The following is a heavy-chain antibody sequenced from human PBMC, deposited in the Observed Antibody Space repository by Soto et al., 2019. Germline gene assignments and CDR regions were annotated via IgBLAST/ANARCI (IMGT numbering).Heavy chain of an antibody. Sequence: EVQLVESGGGLVQPGGSLRLSCAASGFTFSSYSMNWVRQAPGKGLEWVSSISSSSSYIYYADSVKGRFTISRDNAKNSLYLQMNSLRAEDTAVYYCAREPLGYCTNGVCYTGFDYWGQGTLVTVSS. V-gene: IGHV3-21*01. CDR1: GFTFSSYS. J-gene: IGHJ4*02. D-gene: IGHD2-8*01. CDR2: ISSSSSYI. CDR3: AREPLGYCTNGVCYTGFDY.